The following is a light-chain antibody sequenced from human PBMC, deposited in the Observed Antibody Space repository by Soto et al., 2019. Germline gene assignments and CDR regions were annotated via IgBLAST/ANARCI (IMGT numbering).Light chain of an antibody. J-gene: IGKJ1*01. CDR2: KAS. Sequence: IQMTHAPSTLSASVVDRVTITCLASQTIRSWLAWYQQKPGKAPKLLIYKASTLKSGVPSRFSGSGSGTEFTLTIISLQPDDFATYYCQHYNSHSEAFGQGTKVDI. CDR3: QHYNSHSEA. V-gene: IGKV1-5*03. CDR1: QTIRSW.